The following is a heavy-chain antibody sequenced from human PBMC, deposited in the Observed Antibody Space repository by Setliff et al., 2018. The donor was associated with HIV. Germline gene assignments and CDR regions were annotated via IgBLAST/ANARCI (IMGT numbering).Heavy chain of an antibody. J-gene: IGHJ4*02. CDR1: GYSISSGYY. V-gene: IGHV4-38-2*01. CDR3: ARAPITIFGVVIIPVYFDY. D-gene: IGHD3-3*01. Sequence: SETLSLTCAVSGYSISSGYYWGWIRQPPGKGLEWIGSLYHSGSTYYNPSLKSRVTISVDTSNNQFSLKLSSVTAADTAVYYCARAPITIFGVVIIPVYFDYWGQGTLVTVSS. CDR2: LYHSGST.